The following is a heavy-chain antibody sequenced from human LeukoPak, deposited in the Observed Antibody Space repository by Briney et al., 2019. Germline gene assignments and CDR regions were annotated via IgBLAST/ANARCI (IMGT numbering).Heavy chain of an antibody. Sequence: SVKVSCKASGGTFSSYAISWVRQAPGQGLEWMGGIIPIFGTANYAQKLQGRVTMTTDTSTSTAYMELRSLRSDDTAVYYCARGSSSVNYYYMDVWGKGTTVTVSS. V-gene: IGHV1-69*05. CDR3: ARGSSSVNYYYMDV. J-gene: IGHJ6*03. CDR1: GGTFSSYA. D-gene: IGHD6-6*01. CDR2: IIPIFGTA.